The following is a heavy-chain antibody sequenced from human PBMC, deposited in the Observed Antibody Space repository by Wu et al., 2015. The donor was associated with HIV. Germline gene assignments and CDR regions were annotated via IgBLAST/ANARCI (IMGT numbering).Heavy chain of an antibody. CDR2: MNPKNGDM. CDR1: RYTFNGFY. D-gene: IGHD1-26*01. V-gene: IGHV1-2*02. J-gene: IGHJ3*02. CDR3: ARAEPGFGWELHNAFDM. Sequence: QVQLVQSGAEVKKPGASVKVSCQASRYTFNGFYIHWVRQAPGQGLEWMGWMNPKNGDMRSAQKFQGRVTMTRDTSITTAFMELSRLKSDDSAMYSCARAEPGFGWELHNAFDMWGQGTMITVSS.